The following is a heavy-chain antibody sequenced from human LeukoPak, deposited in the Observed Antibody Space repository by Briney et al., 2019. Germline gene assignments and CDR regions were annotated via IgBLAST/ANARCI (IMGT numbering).Heavy chain of an antibody. D-gene: IGHD6-19*01. CDR1: GGSISSYY. V-gene: IGHV4-4*07. J-gene: IGHJ3*02. CDR2: IYTSGST. CDR3: ASGQWLGAFDI. Sequence: SETLSLTCTVFGGSISSYYWSWIRQPAGKGLEWIGRIYTSGSTNYNPSLKSRVTMSVDTSKNQFSLKLSSVTAADTAVYYCASGQWLGAFDIWGQGTMVTVSS.